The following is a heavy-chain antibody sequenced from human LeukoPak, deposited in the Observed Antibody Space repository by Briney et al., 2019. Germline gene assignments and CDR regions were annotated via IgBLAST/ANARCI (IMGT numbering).Heavy chain of an antibody. CDR2: IHHSGST. V-gene: IGHV4-4*02. J-gene: IGHJ4*02. CDR3: ARGRDYVWGS. D-gene: IGHD3-16*01. CDR1: GGSISSNNW. Sequence: SETLSLTCAVSGGSISSNNWWWWSWVRQPPAKGLEWIGEIHHSGSTNYSPSFESRVTISVEKSRNQFSLKLSSVTAADTAVYYCARGRDYVWGSWGQGTLVTVSS.